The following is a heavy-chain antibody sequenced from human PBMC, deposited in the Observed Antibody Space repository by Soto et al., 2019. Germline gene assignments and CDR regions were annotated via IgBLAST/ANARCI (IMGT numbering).Heavy chain of an antibody. D-gene: IGHD2-2*01. J-gene: IGHJ6*03. CDR2: VSWNSGTM. V-gene: IGHV3-9*01. CDR1: GFSFDEYA. CDR3: AKGFCSSTRCLTYSYMDV. Sequence: EVQLVESGGGLVQPGRSLRLSCAASGFSFDEYAMHWVRQAPGQGLEWVSGVSWNSGTMGYGDSVRGQFAISRDNAKNSLYLQMNSLTTEDTALYYCAKGFCSSTRCLTYSYMDVWCKGTTVTVSS.